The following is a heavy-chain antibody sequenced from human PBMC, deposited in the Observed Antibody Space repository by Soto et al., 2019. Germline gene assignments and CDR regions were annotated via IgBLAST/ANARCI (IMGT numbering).Heavy chain of an antibody. V-gene: IGHV1-69*12. CDR3: AREGYYYLLTGSLPPFDY. CDR1: GGTFSSYA. J-gene: IGHJ4*02. D-gene: IGHD3-9*01. Sequence: QVQLVQSGAEVKKPGSSVKVSCKASGGTFSSYAISWVRQAPGQGLEWMGGIIPIFSTAKYAQKFQGRVMITADESTSTAYMELSSLRSCDTAVYYCAREGYYYLLTGSLPPFDYWGQGTLVTVSP. CDR2: IIPIFSTA.